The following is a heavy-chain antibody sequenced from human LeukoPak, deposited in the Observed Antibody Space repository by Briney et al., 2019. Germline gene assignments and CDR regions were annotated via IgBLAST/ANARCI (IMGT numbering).Heavy chain of an antibody. J-gene: IGHJ3*02. D-gene: IGHD5-24*01. Sequence: PSETLSLTCTVSGGSISSYYWSWIRQPPGKGLEWIGYIYYSGSTNYNPSLKSRVTISVDTSKNQFSLKLSSVTAADTAVYYCAVEMATIYHPAAFDIWGQGTMVTVSS. CDR2: IYYSGST. CDR3: AVEMATIYHPAAFDI. CDR1: GGSISSYY. V-gene: IGHV4-59*08.